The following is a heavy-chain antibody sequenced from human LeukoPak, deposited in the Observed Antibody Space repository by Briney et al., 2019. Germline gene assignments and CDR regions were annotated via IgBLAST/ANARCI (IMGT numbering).Heavy chain of an antibody. J-gene: IGHJ5*02. CDR2: ISYDGTNK. Sequence: PGRSLRLSCAASGFTFSSYAMHWVRQAPGKGLEWVAVISYDGTNKYYADSVRDRFTISRDNSKNTLYLQMNSLRTEDTAVYYCARDQQGFDPWGQGTLVTVSS. V-gene: IGHV3-30*04. CDR1: GFTFSSYA. CDR3: ARDQQGFDP.